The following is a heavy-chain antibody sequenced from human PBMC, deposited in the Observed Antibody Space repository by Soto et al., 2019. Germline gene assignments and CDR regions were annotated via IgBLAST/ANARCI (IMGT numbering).Heavy chain of an antibody. J-gene: IGHJ4*02. CDR1: GYSFTNYW. CDR2: IYPGDSNT. Sequence: ESLKISCTGSGYSFTNYWIGWVRQMPGKGLEWMGIIYPGDSNTRYSPSLQGQVTISADKSISTAYLQWSSLKASDTAMYFCARQGYCSNTACYTVDYWGQGTLVTVSS. CDR3: ARQGYCSNTACYTVDY. D-gene: IGHD2-2*02. V-gene: IGHV5-51*01.